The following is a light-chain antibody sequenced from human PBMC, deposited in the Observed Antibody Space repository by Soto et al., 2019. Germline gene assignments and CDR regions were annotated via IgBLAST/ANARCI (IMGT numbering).Light chain of an antibody. V-gene: IGKV3-15*01. CDR1: QSVGSR. Sequence: EIVMTQSPGTLSVSPGDSATLSCRASQSVGSRLAWYQQKPGQAPRLLIYAASTRATGIPARFSAFGSGTEFTLTISDLQSEDFAFYYCQQYHNWPLYTFGQGTNLDMK. CDR2: AAS. J-gene: IGKJ2*01. CDR3: QQYHNWPLYT.